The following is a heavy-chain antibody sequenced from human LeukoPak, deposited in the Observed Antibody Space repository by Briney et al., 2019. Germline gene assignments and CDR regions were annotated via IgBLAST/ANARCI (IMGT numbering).Heavy chain of an antibody. D-gene: IGHD3-22*01. V-gene: IGHV4-39*01. CDR3: ARHSHYYESSDSLAY. CDR2: IYYSGST. Sequence: PSETLSLTCTVSGGSISSYYWGWIRRPPGRGLEWIGSIYYSGSTYYNPSLKSRVTMSVDTSKNQFSLKLSSVTAADTAVYYCARHSHYYESSDSLAYWGQGTLVTVSS. J-gene: IGHJ4*01. CDR1: GGSISSYY.